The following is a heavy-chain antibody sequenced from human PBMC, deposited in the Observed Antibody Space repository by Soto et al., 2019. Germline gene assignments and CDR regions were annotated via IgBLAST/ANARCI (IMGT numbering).Heavy chain of an antibody. Sequence: PSQTLSLPYTVSGGNLSSYYWSWIRKHPGKGLEWIGYIYYSGSTNYNPSLKSRVTISVDTSKNQFSLKLSSVTAADTAVYYCARHWGYCSGGSCYPHYYYYGMDVWGQGTTVTVSS. CDR3: ARHWGYCSGGSCYPHYYYYGMDV. CDR1: GGNLSSYY. V-gene: IGHV4-59*08. J-gene: IGHJ6*02. D-gene: IGHD2-15*01. CDR2: IYYSGST.